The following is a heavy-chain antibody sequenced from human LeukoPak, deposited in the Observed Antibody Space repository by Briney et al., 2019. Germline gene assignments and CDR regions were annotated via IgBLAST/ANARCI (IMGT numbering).Heavy chain of an antibody. V-gene: IGHV3-7*01. J-gene: IGHJ4*02. CDR1: GFTFTNYW. Sequence: GGSLRLSCAASGFTFTNYWMTWVRQAPGKGPEWVANIRQDGSETNFVDSVRGRFTIARDNTKNSLYLQMTSLRGEDTAVYYCASRAGKPGNTPWCFDYWGQGALVTVSS. D-gene: IGHD1-7*01. CDR3: ASRAGKPGNTPWCFDY. CDR2: IRQDGSET.